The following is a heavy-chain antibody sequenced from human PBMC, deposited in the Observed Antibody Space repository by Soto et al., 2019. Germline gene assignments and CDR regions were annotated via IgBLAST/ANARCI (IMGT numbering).Heavy chain of an antibody. CDR2: MNPNSNNP. J-gene: IGHJ5*02. CDR1: GYTFASYD. D-gene: IGHD2-21*01. V-gene: IGHV1-8*01. CDR3: PRSDGDQLNGLEA. Sequence: VPLVQSGAEVKTPGASAKVSCKASGYTFASYDINWVRQAPGQGREWLGWMNPNSNNPGYAQKFHGRLTMTRDRAWSRGHMELSILRNEDKAVYYCPRSDGDQLNGLEAWGQGTLGTVSA.